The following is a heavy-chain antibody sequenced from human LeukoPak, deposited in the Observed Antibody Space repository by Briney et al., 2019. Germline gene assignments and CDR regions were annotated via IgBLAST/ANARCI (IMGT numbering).Heavy chain of an antibody. D-gene: IGHD3-16*01. J-gene: IGHJ4*02. Sequence: GESLRLSCVASRFTFTDHPMNWVRQAPGKGLEWISYIGGDGIAFYADSVKGRFTASKDDARKSMYLQMNSLRVEDTAVYYCAKDRANWAIDDWGQGTQVTVSS. CDR2: IGGDGIA. V-gene: IGHV3-69-1*01. CDR1: RFTFTDHP. CDR3: AKDRANWAIDD.